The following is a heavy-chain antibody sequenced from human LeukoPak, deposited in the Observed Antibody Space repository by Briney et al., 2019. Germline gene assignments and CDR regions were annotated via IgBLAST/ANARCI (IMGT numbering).Heavy chain of an antibody. Sequence: GASVKVSCKASGGTFSSYAISWVRQAPGQGLEWMGGIIPIFGTANYAQKFQGRVTITTDESTSTAYMELSSLRSEDTAVYYCAGDSLWYYDSSGYYRFDYWGQGTLVTVSS. J-gene: IGHJ4*02. D-gene: IGHD3-22*01. CDR3: AGDSLWYYDSSGYYRFDY. CDR2: IIPIFGTA. CDR1: GGTFSSYA. V-gene: IGHV1-69*05.